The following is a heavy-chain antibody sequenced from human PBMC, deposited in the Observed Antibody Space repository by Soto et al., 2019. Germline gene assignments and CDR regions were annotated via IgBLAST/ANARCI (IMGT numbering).Heavy chain of an antibody. CDR1: GVTFSGSA. CDR2: IRSKANSYAT. D-gene: IGHD1-1*01. J-gene: IGHJ6*02. Sequence: GGSLSLSCAASGVTFSGSAMHWVRQPSGKGLEWVGRIRSKANSYATAYAASVKGRFTISRDDSKNTAYLQMNSLKTEDTVVYYCARVLDDPDYYGMDVWGQGTTVTVSS. V-gene: IGHV3-73*01. CDR3: ARVLDDPDYYGMDV.